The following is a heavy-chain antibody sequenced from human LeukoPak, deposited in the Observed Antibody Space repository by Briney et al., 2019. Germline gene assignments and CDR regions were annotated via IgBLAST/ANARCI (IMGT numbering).Heavy chain of an antibody. CDR1: GFTFNNYG. CDR3: ARERYSYGNYFDY. Sequence: GGSLRLSCAASGFTFNNYGMHWVRQAPGKGLEWVAFIRYNGNNQYYADSVKGRFTISRDNSKNTLYLQMNSLRAEDTAVYYCARERYSYGNYFDYWGQGTLVTVSS. V-gene: IGHV3-30*02. J-gene: IGHJ4*02. CDR2: IRYNGNNQ. D-gene: IGHD5-18*01.